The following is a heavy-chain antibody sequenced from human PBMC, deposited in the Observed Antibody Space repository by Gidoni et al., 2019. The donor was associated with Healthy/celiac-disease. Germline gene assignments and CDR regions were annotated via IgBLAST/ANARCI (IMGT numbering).Heavy chain of an antibody. D-gene: IGHD4-17*01. V-gene: IGHV1-69*01. CDR3: ARDYPSVYGGNSENYYYGMDV. Sequence: QVQLVQSGAEVKKPGSSVKVSCKASGGTFSSYAISWGRQAPGQGLEWMGGIIPIFGTANYAQKFQGRVTITADESTSTAYMELSSLRSEDTAVYYCARDYPSVYGGNSENYYYGMDVWGQGTTVTVSS. CDR1: GGTFSSYA. CDR2: IIPIFGTA. J-gene: IGHJ6*02.